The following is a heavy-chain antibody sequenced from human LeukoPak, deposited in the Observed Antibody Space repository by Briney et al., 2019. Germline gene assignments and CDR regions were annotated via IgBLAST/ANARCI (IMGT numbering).Heavy chain of an antibody. CDR3: VSYYDFWSGYYTYYFDY. Sequence: GRSLRLSCAASGFTFSGYEMNWVRQAPGKGLEWVSFISSSSRTILYADSVKGRFTISRDNSKNTLYLQMNSLRAEDTAVYYCVSYYDFWSGYYTYYFDYWGQGTLVTVSS. V-gene: IGHV3-48*03. D-gene: IGHD3-3*01. CDR2: ISSSSRTI. J-gene: IGHJ4*02. CDR1: GFTFSGYE.